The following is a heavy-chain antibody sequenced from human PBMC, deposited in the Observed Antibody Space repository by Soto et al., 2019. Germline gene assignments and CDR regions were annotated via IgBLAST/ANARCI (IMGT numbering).Heavy chain of an antibody. Sequence: QVHLQESGPGLVKPSDTLSLTCTVSGASITGYYWSWMRQPPGKGLEWIGYVYYTGTTNYSPSLQSRVAISVVPSKKQFSLSLHPVTATDTAVYYCARGRRWDGGGWCFDYWGQGALVSVSS. J-gene: IGHJ4*02. D-gene: IGHD6-19*01. CDR2: VYYTGTT. CDR3: ARGRRWDGGGWCFDY. V-gene: IGHV4-59*07. CDR1: GASITGYY.